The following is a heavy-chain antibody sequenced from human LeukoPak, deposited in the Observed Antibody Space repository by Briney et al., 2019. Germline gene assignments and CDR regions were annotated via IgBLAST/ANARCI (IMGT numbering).Heavy chain of an antibody. V-gene: IGHV1-46*01. CDR1: GYTFTNYG. Sequence: ASVKVSCKASGYTFTNYGVSWVRQAPGQGLEWLGLITPSGGSTWYAQKFQGRVTMTRDMSTSTDYMELSSLRSEDTAVYYCARDNSLGDSAWWFDPWGQGTLVTVSS. CDR3: ARDNSLGDSAWWFDP. J-gene: IGHJ5*02. CDR2: ITPSGGST. D-gene: IGHD1-26*01.